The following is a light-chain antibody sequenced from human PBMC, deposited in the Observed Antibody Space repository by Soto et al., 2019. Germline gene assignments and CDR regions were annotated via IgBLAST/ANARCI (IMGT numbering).Light chain of an antibody. Sequence: QSVLTQPPSASGTPGQRVTISCSGSSSNIGSNYVYWYQQLPGTAPKLLIYANKNRPSGVPDRFSGSKSGTSASLAITGLQAEDEADYYCQSYDSSLSASYVFGTGTKLTVL. V-gene: IGLV1-40*01. CDR1: SSNIGSNY. CDR3: QSYDSSLSASYV. J-gene: IGLJ1*01. CDR2: ANK.